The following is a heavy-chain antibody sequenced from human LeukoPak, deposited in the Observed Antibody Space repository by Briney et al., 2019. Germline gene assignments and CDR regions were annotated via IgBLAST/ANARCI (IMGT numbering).Heavy chain of an antibody. CDR3: ATLSLYCSGGSCYSRYFQN. CDR2: IYSGSST. CDR1: GFTVSSDY. D-gene: IGHD2-15*01. Sequence: GGSLRLSCAASGFTVSSDYMSWVRQAPGKGLEWVSVIYSGSSTYYADSVKGRFTISRDNSKNTMYLQMNSLRAEDTAVYYCATLSLYCSGGSCYSRYFQNWGLGTLVTVSS. J-gene: IGHJ1*01. V-gene: IGHV3-53*01.